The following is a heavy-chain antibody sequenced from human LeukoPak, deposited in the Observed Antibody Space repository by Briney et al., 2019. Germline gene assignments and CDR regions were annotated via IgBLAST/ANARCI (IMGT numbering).Heavy chain of an antibody. CDR1: GGSSSSYF. CDR2: IYYSGRT. D-gene: IGHD3-16*02. CDR3: ARPSSYYYYMDV. V-gene: IGHV4-59*08. J-gene: IGHJ6*03. Sequence: SETLSRTGTVSGGSSSSYFWGWIRQAPGKGLEWIGYIYYSGRTSYNPSLKSRVTISVDTSKNQFSLKLSSVTAADTAVYYCARPSSYYYYMDVWGKGTTVTVSS.